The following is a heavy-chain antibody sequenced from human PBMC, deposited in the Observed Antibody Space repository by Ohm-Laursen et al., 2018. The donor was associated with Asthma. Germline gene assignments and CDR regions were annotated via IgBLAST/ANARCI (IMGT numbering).Heavy chain of an antibody. CDR3: AREASGNTGLYYFDF. CDR1: GGTFSSYA. J-gene: IGHJ4*02. D-gene: IGHD1-14*01. Sequence: SSVKVSCKASGGTFSSYAISWVRQAPGQGLEWMGGIIPIFGTANYAQKFQGRVTITADKSTSTAYMELSSLRSDDSAVYFCAREASGNTGLYYFDFWGQGTLVTVSS. CDR2: IIPIFGTA. V-gene: IGHV1-69*06.